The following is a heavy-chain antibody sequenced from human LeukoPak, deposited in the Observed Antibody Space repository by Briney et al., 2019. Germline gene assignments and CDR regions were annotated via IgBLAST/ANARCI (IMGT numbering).Heavy chain of an antibody. Sequence: SETLSLTCTVSGGSISSSSYYWGRIRQPPGKGLEWIGSIYYSGSTYYNPSLKSRVTISVDTSKNQFSLKLSSVTAADTAVYYCARQPPALRYFDWLSLRYYYYGMDVWGQGTTVTVSS. D-gene: IGHD3-9*01. CDR1: GGSISSSSYY. CDR3: ARQPPALRYFDWLSLRYYYYGMDV. V-gene: IGHV4-39*01. CDR2: IYYSGST. J-gene: IGHJ6*02.